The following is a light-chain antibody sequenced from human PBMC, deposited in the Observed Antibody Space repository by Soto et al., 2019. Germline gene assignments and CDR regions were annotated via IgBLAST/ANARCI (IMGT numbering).Light chain of an antibody. V-gene: IGLV2-14*01. CDR3: SSYTGSTNYV. CDR2: EVT. Sequence: QSALTQPASVSGSPGQSIAISCTGTRSDVGAYNYVSWYQQHPGKAPKLMISEVTNRPSGVSDRFSGSKSGNTASLTISGLQAEDEADYYCSSYTGSTNYVFGTGTKV. J-gene: IGLJ1*01. CDR1: RSDVGAYNY.